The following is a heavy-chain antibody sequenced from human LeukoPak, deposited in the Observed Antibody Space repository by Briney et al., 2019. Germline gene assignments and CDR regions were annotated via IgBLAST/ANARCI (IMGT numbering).Heavy chain of an antibody. J-gene: IGHJ3*02. Sequence: KSSETLSLTCAVSGYSISSGFYWGWIRQPPGKGLEWIGSIYHSGSTYYNPSLKSRVTISVDTSKNQFSLKLSSVTAADTAVYYCARGWTTGTTPFDAFDIWGQGTMVTVSS. CDR1: GYSISSGFY. V-gene: IGHV4-38-2*01. D-gene: IGHD1-1*01. CDR3: ARGWTTGTTPFDAFDI. CDR2: IYHSGST.